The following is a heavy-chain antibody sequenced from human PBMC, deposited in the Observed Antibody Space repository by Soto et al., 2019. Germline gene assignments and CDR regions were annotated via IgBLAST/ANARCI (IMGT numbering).Heavy chain of an antibody. CDR2: INFGNGNT. CDR1: GYTFTRYN. V-gene: IGHV1-3*01. D-gene: IGHD3-3*01. Sequence: ASVKVSCKTPGYTFTRYNIHLMRQAPEQRLEWKGWINFGNGNTRYSQKSQRRVTMTRNTSISTAYLELSRLRSEDPAVYYCARVLSWASYYDFWSGYYNYYYYGMDVWGQGTTVTVS. CDR3: ARVLSWASYYDFWSGYYNYYYYGMDV. J-gene: IGHJ6*02.